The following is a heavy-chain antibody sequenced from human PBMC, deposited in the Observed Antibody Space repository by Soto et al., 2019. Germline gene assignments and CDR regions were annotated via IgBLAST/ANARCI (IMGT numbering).Heavy chain of an antibody. CDR3: ARAISGYVT. V-gene: IGHV1-3*04. J-gene: IGHJ5*02. Sequence: QVQLVQSGAEVKKPGASVKVSCKASGITFSTYAIHWVRQAPGQSLEWMGWINTGNGNTRYSQNFQCRVTLTRDTSASTAYMDLSSLRSEDTSIYYCARAISGYVTWGQGTLVTVSS. CDR2: INTGNGNT. D-gene: IGHD5-12*01. CDR1: GITFSTYA.